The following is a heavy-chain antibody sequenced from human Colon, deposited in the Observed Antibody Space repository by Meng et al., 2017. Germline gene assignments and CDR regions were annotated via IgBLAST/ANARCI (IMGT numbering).Heavy chain of an antibody. CDR2: ISHGGST. D-gene: IGHD6-19*01. J-gene: IGHJ5*01. CDR1: GVSITSTYW. V-gene: IGHV4-4*02. Sequence: SETLSLTCTVSGVSITSTYWWSWVRQPPGKGLEWIGEISHGGSTNYNPSLHGRVTISLDKSKNQFSLNLNSVTAADTAVYYCTAKAVAVPADSWGQGALVTVSS. CDR3: TAKAVAVPADS.